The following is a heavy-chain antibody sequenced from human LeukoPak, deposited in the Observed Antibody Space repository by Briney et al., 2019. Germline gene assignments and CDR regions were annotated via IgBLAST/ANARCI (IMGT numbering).Heavy chain of an antibody. CDR2: ISSSSSYI. V-gene: IGHV3-21*01. Sequence: LGGSLRLSCAASGFTFSSYSMNWVRQAPGKGLEWVSSISSSSSYIYYADSVKGRFTISRDNAKNSLYLQMNSLRAEDTAVYYCATLRSKIAVAGTSAFDIWGQGTMVTVSS. CDR1: GFTFSSYS. D-gene: IGHD6-19*01. J-gene: IGHJ3*02. CDR3: ATLRSKIAVAGTSAFDI.